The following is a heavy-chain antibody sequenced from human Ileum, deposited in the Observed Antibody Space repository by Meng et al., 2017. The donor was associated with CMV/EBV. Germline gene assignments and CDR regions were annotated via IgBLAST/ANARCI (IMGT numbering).Heavy chain of an antibody. J-gene: IGHJ1*01. CDR2: LNQDGSGE. CDR3: AKDPNAARGVEYFQY. V-gene: IGHV3-7*03. Sequence: GESLKISCAASGFTFSNYWMHWVRQSPGRGLEWVANLNQDGSGEYYVDSVKGRFTISRDNSKNTLYLQMNSLRADDTAVYYCAKDPNAARGVEYFQYWGQGSLVTVSS. CDR1: GFTFSNYW. D-gene: IGHD3-10*01.